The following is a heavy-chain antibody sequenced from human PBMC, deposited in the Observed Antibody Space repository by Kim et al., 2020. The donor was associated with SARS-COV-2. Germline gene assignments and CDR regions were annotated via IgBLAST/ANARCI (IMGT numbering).Heavy chain of an antibody. CDR3: AKDQGAIGWGVGDYLPPSYACNCGLDV. V-gene: IGHV3-23*01. CDR2: ISGSGGST. CDR1: GFTFSSYA. J-gene: IGHJ6*02. D-gene: IGHD4-17*01. Sequence: GGSLRLSCAASGFTFSSYAMSWVRQAPGKGLEWVSAISGSGGSTYYADSVKGRFTISRDNSKNTLYLQMNSLRAEDTAVYYCAKDQGAIGWGVGDYLPPSYACNCGLDVWGQGTMVTVSS.